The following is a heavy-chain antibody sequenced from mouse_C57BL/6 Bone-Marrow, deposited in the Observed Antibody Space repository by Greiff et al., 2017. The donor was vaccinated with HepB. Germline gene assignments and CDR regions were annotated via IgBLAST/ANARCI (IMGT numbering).Heavy chain of an antibody. CDR3: TGGSSPYWYFDV. CDR2: IDPEDGDT. J-gene: IGHJ1*03. V-gene: IGHV14-1*01. Sequence: VQLQQSGAELVRPGASVKLSCTASGFNIKDYYMHWVKQRPEQGLEWIGRIDPEDGDTEYAPKFQGKATMTADTSSNTAYLQLSSLTSEDTAVYYCTGGSSPYWYFDVRGTGTTVTVSS. D-gene: IGHD1-1*01. CDR1: GFNIKDYY.